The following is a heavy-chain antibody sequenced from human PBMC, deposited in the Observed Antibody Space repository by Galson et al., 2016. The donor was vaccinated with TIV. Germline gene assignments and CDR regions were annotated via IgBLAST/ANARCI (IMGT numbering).Heavy chain of an antibody. D-gene: IGHD3-3*01. CDR3: TIGLVLLVWLLYGDL. CDR2: INANSGDT. Sequence: SVKVSCKASGYTFAAYYVHWVRQAPGQGLEWMGWINANSGDTTYAQMFQDRATMTRDRSINTAYMEVNRLRSDDSAVYYCTIGLVLLVWLLYGDLWGQGTLVTVSS. CDR1: GYTFAAYY. J-gene: IGHJ5*02. V-gene: IGHV1-2*02.